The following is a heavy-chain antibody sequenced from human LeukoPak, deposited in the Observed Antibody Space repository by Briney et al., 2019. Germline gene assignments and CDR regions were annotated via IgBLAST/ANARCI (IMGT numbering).Heavy chain of an antibody. Sequence: PGRSLRLSCAASGFTFSSYGMHWVRQAPGKGLEWVAVISYDGSNKYYADSVKGRFTISRDNSKNTLYLQMNSLRAEDTAVYYCARSARDQLPTMFWFDPWGQGTLVTVSS. CDR3: ARSARDQLPTMFWFDP. V-gene: IGHV3-30*03. CDR1: GFTFSSYG. CDR2: ISYDGSNK. D-gene: IGHD2-2*01. J-gene: IGHJ5*02.